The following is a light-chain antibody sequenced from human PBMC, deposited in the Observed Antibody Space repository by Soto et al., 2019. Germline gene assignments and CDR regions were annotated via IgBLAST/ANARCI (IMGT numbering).Light chain of an antibody. J-gene: IGLJ1*01. Sequence: LTQPASVSGSPGQSITISCTGTSNDVGTYNLVSWYQQHPGKAPKVLLYEVTKRPSGISNRFSGSKSGNTASLTISGLQTEDEADYYCGSYGGSSTSYFVFGTGTKVTVL. CDR1: SNDVGTYNL. V-gene: IGLV2-23*02. CDR2: EVT. CDR3: GSYGGSSTSYFV.